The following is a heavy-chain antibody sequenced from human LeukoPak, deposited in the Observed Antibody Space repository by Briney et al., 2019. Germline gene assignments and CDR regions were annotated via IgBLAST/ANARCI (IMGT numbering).Heavy chain of an antibody. CDR2: ISRSSSHMYYA. V-gene: IGHV3-21*01. J-gene: IGHJ4*02. D-gene: IGHD6-13*01. Sequence: PGGSLRLSCAASGSTFSSYSMNWVRQAPGKGLEWVSSISRSSSHMYYADYADSVKGRFTISRDNAKNSLYLQMNSLRAEDTAVYYCAGGITAAGPFDYWGQGTLVTVSS. CDR1: GSTFSSYS. CDR3: AGGITAAGPFDY.